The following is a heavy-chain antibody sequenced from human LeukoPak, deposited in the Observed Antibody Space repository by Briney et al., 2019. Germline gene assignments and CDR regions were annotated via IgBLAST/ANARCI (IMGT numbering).Heavy chain of an antibody. V-gene: IGHV1-69*04. CDR2: IIPILGIA. Sequence: SVKVSCKASGGTFSSYAISWVRQAPGQGLEWMGRIIPILGIANYAQKFQGRVTITADKSTSTAYMELSSLRSEDTAVYYCASGDYGSGSYYNGPPDYYYYGMDVWGQGTTVTVSS. CDR1: GGTFSSYA. J-gene: IGHJ6*02. CDR3: ASGDYGSGSYYNGPPDYYYYGMDV. D-gene: IGHD3-10*01.